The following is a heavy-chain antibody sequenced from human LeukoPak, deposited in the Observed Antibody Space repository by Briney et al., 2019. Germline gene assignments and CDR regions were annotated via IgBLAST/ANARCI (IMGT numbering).Heavy chain of an antibody. D-gene: IGHD6-13*01. J-gene: IGHJ6*02. V-gene: IGHV3-30-3*01. CDR3: ARDDGTQLGNYYYYYGMDV. CDR1: GFTFSSYA. CDR2: ISYDGSNK. Sequence: PSGGSLRLSCAASGFTFSSYAMHWVRQAPGKGLEWVAVISYDGSNKYYADSVKGRFTISRDNSENTLYLQMNSLRAEDTAVYYCARDDGTQLGNYYYYYGMDVWGQGTTVTVSS.